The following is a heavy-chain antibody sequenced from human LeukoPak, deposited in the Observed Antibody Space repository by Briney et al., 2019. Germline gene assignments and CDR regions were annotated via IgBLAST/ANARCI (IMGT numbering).Heavy chain of an antibody. V-gene: IGHV3-9*01. Sequence: GRSLRLSCAASGFTFDNFAMRWVRQAPGKGLEWVSGITWNSRVKTYTPSVKGRFTISRDNAKNSLDLQMSSLRPEDTALYYCVKDKHRDGYTYGAYDSWGQGTLITVSS. CDR3: VKDKHRDGYTYGAYDS. CDR1: GFTFDNFA. CDR2: ITWNSRVK. D-gene: IGHD5-12*01. J-gene: IGHJ5*01.